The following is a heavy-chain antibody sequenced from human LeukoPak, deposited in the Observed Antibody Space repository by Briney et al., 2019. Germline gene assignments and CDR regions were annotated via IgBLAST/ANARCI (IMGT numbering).Heavy chain of an antibody. CDR1: GGSISSSSYY. CDR2: IYYSGST. D-gene: IGHD2-21*02. Sequence: SETLSLTCTVSGGSISSSSYYWGWIRQPPGKGLEWIGNIYYSGSTYYNPSLKSRVTISVDTSKNQFSLKLGSVTAADTAVYYCARHRRSDIVVVTAIDYWGQGTLVTVSS. CDR3: ARHRRSDIVVVTAIDY. J-gene: IGHJ4*02. V-gene: IGHV4-39*01.